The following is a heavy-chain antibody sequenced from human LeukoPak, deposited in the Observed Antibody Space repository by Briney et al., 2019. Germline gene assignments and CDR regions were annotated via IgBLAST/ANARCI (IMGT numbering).Heavy chain of an antibody. J-gene: IGHJ3*02. D-gene: IGHD1-1*01. CDR3: VRLQPNTGKWAFDI. V-gene: IGHV4-59*01. Sequence: KPSETLYLTCTVSGGSISSYDWSWIRQPPGEGLEWIGYISNSGSTNYNPSLKGRVTISVDTSKNQLSLKLSSVTAADTAVYHCVRLQPNTGKWAFDIWGQGTLVSVSS. CDR2: ISNSGST. CDR1: GGSISSYD.